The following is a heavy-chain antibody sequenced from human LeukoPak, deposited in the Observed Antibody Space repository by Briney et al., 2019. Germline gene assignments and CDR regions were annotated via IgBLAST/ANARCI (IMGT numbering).Heavy chain of an antibody. V-gene: IGHV4-30-2*06. CDR1: GASISSGGYS. CDR2: IYRSGST. Sequence: SETLSLTCAVSGASISSGGYSWSWIRQSPVKGLEWIGYIYRSGSTYYNPSLKSRVTISVDNSKNQFSLNLSAMTAADTAVYYCARSYCSGGSYGRFDPWGQGTLVTVSS. D-gene: IGHD2-15*01. J-gene: IGHJ5*02. CDR3: ARSYCSGGSYGRFDP.